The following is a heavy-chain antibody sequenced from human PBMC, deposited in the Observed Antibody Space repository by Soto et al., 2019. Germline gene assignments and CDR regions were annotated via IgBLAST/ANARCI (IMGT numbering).Heavy chain of an antibody. D-gene: IGHD3-16*01. CDR3: GKELTPGGRES. V-gene: IGHV3-9*01. CDR1: GSTIDDYA. Sequence: EVQVVESGGGLVQPGGSLTLSCVFSGSTIDDYAMHWVRQVPGKGLEWVSGIFWVGGGTGYADSLKGRFTISRDRARCSLTLQTGSLRIEDTAVYYCGKELTPGGRESWGQGPRVTVSS. CDR2: IFWVGGGT. J-gene: IGHJ5*02.